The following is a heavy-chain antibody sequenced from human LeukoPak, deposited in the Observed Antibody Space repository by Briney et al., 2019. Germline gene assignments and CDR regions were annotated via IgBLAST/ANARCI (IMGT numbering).Heavy chain of an antibody. J-gene: IGHJ6*02. V-gene: IGHV1-3*01. D-gene: IGHD2-2*01. CDR3: ARDRGCSSTSCMTRGMDV. Sequence: ASVKVSCKASGYTFTSYAMHWVRQAPGQRLEWMGWINAGNGNTKYSQKFQGRVTITRGTSASTAYMELSSLRSEDTAVYYCARDRGCSSTSCMTRGMDVWGQGTTVTVSS. CDR2: INAGNGNT. CDR1: GYTFTSYA.